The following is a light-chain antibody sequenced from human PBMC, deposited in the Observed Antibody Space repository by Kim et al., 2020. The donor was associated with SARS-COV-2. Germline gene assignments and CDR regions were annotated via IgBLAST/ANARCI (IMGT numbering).Light chain of an antibody. CDR1: QGISNY. V-gene: IGKV1-27*01. Sequence: ASVGDRVTITCRASQGISNYLGWYQQKPGKVPKLLIYAASTLQSGVPSRFSGSGSGTDFTLTISSLQPEDVATYYCQKYNSAPRTFGPGTTVDIK. CDR3: QKYNSAPRT. J-gene: IGKJ3*01. CDR2: AAS.